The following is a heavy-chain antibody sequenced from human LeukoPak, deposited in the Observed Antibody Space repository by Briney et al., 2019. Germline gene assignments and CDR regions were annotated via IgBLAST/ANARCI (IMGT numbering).Heavy chain of an antibody. D-gene: IGHD4-11*01. CDR2: IISKANDYAT. J-gene: IGHJ4*02. CDR1: GFTFSGSA. CDR3: SRLGDYSNYGLDDF. Sequence: GSLILSCAASGFTFSGSAIHWVRQASGRGLEWVGHIISKANDYATAYAASVKGRFTISRDDSKNTAYLQMNSLKTEDTAVYYCSRLGDYSNYGLDDFWGQGTLVTVSS. V-gene: IGHV3-73*01.